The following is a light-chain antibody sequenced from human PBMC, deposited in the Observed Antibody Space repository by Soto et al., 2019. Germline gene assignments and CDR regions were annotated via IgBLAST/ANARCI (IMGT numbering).Light chain of an antibody. V-gene: IGKV3-15*01. CDR3: QQYHNWPPIT. J-gene: IGKJ5*01. Sequence: EIVMTQSPSTLSVSQGERATLSCRASQSVSSNLAWYQQKPGQAPRLLIYGASTRATGIPARFSGSGSGTEFTLTISSLQSEDFAVYYCQQYHNWPPITFGQGTLPEI. CDR1: QSVSSN. CDR2: GAS.